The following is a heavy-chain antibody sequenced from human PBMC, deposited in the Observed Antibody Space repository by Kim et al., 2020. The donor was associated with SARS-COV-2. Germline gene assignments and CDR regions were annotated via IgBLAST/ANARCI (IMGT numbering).Heavy chain of an antibody. Sequence: DGSRTTYADSVKGRFTISRDNAKNTLYLQMNSLRAEDTAVYYCARERGMDVWGQGITVTVSS. V-gene: IGHV3-74*01. J-gene: IGHJ6*02. CDR2: DGSRT. CDR3: ARERGMDV.